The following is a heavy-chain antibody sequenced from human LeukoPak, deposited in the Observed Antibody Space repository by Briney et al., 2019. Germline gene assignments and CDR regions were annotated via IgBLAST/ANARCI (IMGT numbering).Heavy chain of an antibody. D-gene: IGHD1-26*01. CDR3: ARSGSYAAFHI. CDR1: GCRFSDHY. Sequence: GGSLRLSCAASGCRFSDHYMEWVRQAPGKGLEWVGRIRNKANSYTTEYAASVKGRFTISRDDSENSLYLQMNSLKTEDTAVYYCARSGSYAAFHIWGQGTMVTVSS. CDR2: IRNKANSYTT. J-gene: IGHJ3*02. V-gene: IGHV3-72*01.